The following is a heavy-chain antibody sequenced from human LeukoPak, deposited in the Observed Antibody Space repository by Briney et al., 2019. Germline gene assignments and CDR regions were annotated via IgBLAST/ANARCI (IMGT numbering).Heavy chain of an antibody. V-gene: IGHV3-33*08. J-gene: IGHJ4*02. D-gene: IGHD5-18*01. CDR1: GFTFSSYG. Sequence: GGSLRLSCAASGFTFSSYGIHWVRQAPGKGLEWVAVIRPGGSNKYYGVSVKGRFTISRDNSKNTLYLQMSSLKTEDTAVYFCAHRDTAMVRVDYWGQGTLVTVSS. CDR2: IRPGGSNK. CDR3: AHRDTAMVRVDY.